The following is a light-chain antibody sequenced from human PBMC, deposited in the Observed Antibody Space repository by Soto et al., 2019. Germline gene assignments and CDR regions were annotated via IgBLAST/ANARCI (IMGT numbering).Light chain of an antibody. CDR3: QQTYSTPLT. V-gene: IGKV1-39*01. Sequence: DIQMTQSPASLSASVGDRVTITCRASQTIAKYLNWFQQKTGKDPKLLIYAASSLQSGVPSRFSGSGSGTDFTLTISSLQREDFATYYCQQTYSTPLTFGGGTKVEIK. CDR2: AAS. J-gene: IGKJ4*01. CDR1: QTIAKY.